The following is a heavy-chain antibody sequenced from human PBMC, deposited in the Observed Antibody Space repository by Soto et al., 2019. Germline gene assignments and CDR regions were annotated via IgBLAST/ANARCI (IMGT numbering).Heavy chain of an antibody. D-gene: IGHD1-26*01. Sequence: GGSLRLSCAASGFTFSSYAMNWVRQAPGKGLEWVSAISGSGTNTYYADSVKGRFTISRDNSKNTLYLQMNSLRAEDTAVYYCAKDLVYFPPPLTLAHQGGWFAPWGQGSLVTVSS. CDR3: AKDLVYFPPPLTLAHQGGWFAP. CDR2: ISGSGTNT. CDR1: GFTFSSYA. J-gene: IGHJ5*02. V-gene: IGHV3-23*01.